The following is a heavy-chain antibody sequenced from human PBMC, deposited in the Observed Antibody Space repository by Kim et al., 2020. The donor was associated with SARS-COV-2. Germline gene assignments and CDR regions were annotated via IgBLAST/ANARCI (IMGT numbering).Heavy chain of an antibody. Sequence: GGSLRLSCSASGFTFSSYAMHWVRQAPGKGLEYVSAISSNGGSTYYADSVKGRFTISRDNSKNTLYLQMSSLRAEDTAVYYCVKDRIIAARPRSMDVWGQGTTVTVSS. V-gene: IGHV3-64D*09. CDR3: VKDRIIAARPRSMDV. J-gene: IGHJ6*02. CDR2: ISSNGGST. D-gene: IGHD6-6*01. CDR1: GFTFSSYA.